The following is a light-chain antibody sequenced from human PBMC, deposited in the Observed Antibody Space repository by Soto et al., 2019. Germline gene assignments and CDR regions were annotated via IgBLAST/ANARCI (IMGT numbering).Light chain of an antibody. CDR2: EVT. V-gene: IGLV2-14*01. J-gene: IGLJ1*01. Sequence: QSVLTQPASVSGSPGQSIAISCTGTSSDVGTYDHVSWYQQYPDKAPKLIIYEVTQRPSGVSNRFSGSKSGNTASLTISGLQAEDEADYYCSSNTSVNTRVFGTGTKVTDL. CDR3: SSNTSVNTRV. CDR1: SSDVGTYDH.